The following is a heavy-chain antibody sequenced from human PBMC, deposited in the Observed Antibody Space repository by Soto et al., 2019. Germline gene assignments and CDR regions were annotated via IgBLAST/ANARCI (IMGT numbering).Heavy chain of an antibody. D-gene: IGHD6-6*01. J-gene: IGHJ4*02. CDR2: INHSGST. CDR3: ARVRILAYSSSPGRYFDY. CDR1: GGSFSGYY. V-gene: IGHV4-34*01. Sequence: QVQLQQWGAGLLKPSETLSLTCAVYGGSFSGYYWSWIRQPPGKGLEWLGEINHSGSTNYNPSLKSRVTISVDTSKNQFSLKLSSVTAADTAVYYCARVRILAYSSSPGRYFDYWGQGTLVTVSS.